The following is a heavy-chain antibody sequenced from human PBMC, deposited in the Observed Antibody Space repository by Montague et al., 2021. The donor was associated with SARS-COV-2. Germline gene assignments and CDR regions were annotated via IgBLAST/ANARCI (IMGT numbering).Heavy chain of an antibody. Sequence: TLSLTCTVSGGSISSGGYYRSWIRQHPGKGLEWIGYIYYSGSTYYNPSLKSRVTISVDTSKNQFSLKLSSVTAADTAVYYCALNYFRVRSWYGMDVWGQGTTVTVSS. J-gene: IGHJ6*02. V-gene: IGHV4-31*03. CDR1: GGSISSGGYY. D-gene: IGHD3-10*01. CDR2: IYYSGST. CDR3: ALNYFRVRSWYGMDV.